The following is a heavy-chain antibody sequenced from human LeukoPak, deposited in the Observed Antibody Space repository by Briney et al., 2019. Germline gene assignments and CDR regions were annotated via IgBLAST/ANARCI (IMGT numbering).Heavy chain of an antibody. CDR1: GFISSQYG. CDR3: ARDAGNSGYGCDL. J-gene: IGHJ5*02. Sequence: GGSLRLSCAASGFISSQYGFNWVRQAPGKGLEWVSHIRSTSETFYADSVKGRFTISRDHARNSLYLQMNNLRGEDTAIYYCARDAGNSGYGCDLWGQGTLVTVSP. CDR2: IRSTSET. V-gene: IGHV3-48*01. D-gene: IGHD5-12*01.